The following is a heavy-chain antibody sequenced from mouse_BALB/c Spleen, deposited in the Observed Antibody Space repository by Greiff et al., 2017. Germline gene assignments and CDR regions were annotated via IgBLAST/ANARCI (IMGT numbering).Heavy chain of an antibody. J-gene: IGHJ4*01. CDR1: GFTFSSFG. D-gene: IGHD3-3*01. V-gene: IGHV5-17*02. Sequence: EVMLVESGGGLVQPGGSRKLSCAASGFTFSSFGMHWVRQAPEKGLEWVAYISSGSSTIYYADTVKGRFTISRDNPKNTLFLQMTSLRSEDTAMYYCARRAGNAMDYWGQGTSVTVSS. CDR3: ARRAGNAMDY. CDR2: ISSGSSTI.